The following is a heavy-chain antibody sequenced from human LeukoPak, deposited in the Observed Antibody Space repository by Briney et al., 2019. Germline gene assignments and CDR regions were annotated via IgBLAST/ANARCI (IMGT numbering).Heavy chain of an antibody. CDR1: GGSFSDYS. D-gene: IGHD6-19*01. CDR3: ARGTLYSGWSYYLDY. CDR2: INHSGSP. V-gene: IGHV4-34*01. Sequence: SETLSLTCGIYGGSFSDYSWNWIRQPPGKGLEWIGEINHSGSPNYNPSLKSRVTISVDTSKNQFSLKLISVTAADTAVYYCARGTLYSGWSYYLDYWGQGTLVTVSS. J-gene: IGHJ4*02.